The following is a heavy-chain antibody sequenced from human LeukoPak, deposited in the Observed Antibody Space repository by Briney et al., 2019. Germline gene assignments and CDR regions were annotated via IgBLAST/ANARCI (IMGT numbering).Heavy chain of an antibody. CDR3: ARHEYSGSYYGLSWFDP. J-gene: IGHJ5*02. Sequence: SETLSLTCTVSGCSLSSSGYYWGWIRQPPGKGLEWIASIYYSGSTYYNPSLKSRVTISVDTSKNQLSLKLSSLTAADTAVYYCARHEYSGSYYGLSWFDPWGQGTLVTVSS. V-gene: IGHV4-39*01. CDR1: GCSLSSSGYY. CDR2: IYYSGST. D-gene: IGHD1-26*01.